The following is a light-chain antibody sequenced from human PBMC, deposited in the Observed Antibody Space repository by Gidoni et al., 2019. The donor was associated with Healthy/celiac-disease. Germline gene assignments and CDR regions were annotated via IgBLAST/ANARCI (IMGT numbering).Light chain of an antibody. CDR3: QQRRNWPLT. CDR1: QTISSY. V-gene: IGKV3-11*01. Sequence: EFVLTPSPAILSLSPGERATLSCRASQTISSYLAWYQPKPCQAPRLLIYDAANRATGIPARLSGSGSGTDFTLTISSLEPEDFAVYFCQQRRNWPLTFXGXTKVEIK. CDR2: DAA. J-gene: IGKJ4*01.